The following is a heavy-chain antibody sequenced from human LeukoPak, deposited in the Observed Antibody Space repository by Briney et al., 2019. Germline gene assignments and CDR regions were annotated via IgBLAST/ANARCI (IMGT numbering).Heavy chain of an antibody. D-gene: IGHD5-24*01. CDR1: GGSIRTYY. V-gene: IGHV4-59*08. CDR3: SRRVVESAAITERNWFDP. CDR2: MSYSGYT. Sequence: SETLSLSCTVSGGSIRTYYWSWIRQPPGKGLEWIGYMSYSGYTQYNPSLRSRVSISVDPSNNQFSLKLSSVTAADTAVYYCSRRVVESAAITERNWFDPWGQGILVTVSS. J-gene: IGHJ5*02.